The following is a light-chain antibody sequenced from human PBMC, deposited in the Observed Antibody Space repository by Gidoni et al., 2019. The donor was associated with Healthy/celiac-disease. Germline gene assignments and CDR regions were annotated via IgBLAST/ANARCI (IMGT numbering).Light chain of an antibody. CDR2: GAS. Sequence: EIVMTQSPATLSVAPGERATLSCRARQSVSSNLAWYQQTPGQAPRLLIYGASTRATGIPARFSGSGSGTEFTLTISSLQSEDFAVYYCQQYNNWRTFGQGTKVEIK. V-gene: IGKV3-15*01. CDR3: QQYNNWRT. J-gene: IGKJ1*01. CDR1: QSVSSN.